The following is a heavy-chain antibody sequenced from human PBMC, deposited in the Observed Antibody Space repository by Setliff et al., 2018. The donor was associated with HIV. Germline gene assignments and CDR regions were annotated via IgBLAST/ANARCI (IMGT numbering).Heavy chain of an antibody. CDR3: AREIQASLDPPYGYNYFDP. Sequence: SETLSLTCTVFGFSISSGYFWGWIRQPPGKGLEWIGSIHYSGSTYYNSSLRSRVTILVDTSRNQFSLSLSSVTAADTAVYYCAREIQASLDPPYGYNYFDPWGQGILVTVSS. CDR1: GFSISSGYF. CDR2: IHYSGST. V-gene: IGHV4-38-2*02. D-gene: IGHD3-9*01. J-gene: IGHJ5*02.